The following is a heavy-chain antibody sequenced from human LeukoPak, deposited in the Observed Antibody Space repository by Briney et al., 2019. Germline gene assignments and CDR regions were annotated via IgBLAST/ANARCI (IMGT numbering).Heavy chain of an antibody. CDR2: IYHSGSA. Sequence: SETLSLTRTVSGYSICSGHYWGWIPQPPGKGLEWIGRIYHSGSAYYNPSLKSRVTISVDTSKNQFSLKLSSVTAADTAFYYCARDKLHCSGGSCYSDYSYYYMDVWGKGTTVTVSS. J-gene: IGHJ6*03. D-gene: IGHD2-15*01. V-gene: IGHV4-38-2*02. CDR3: ARDKLHCSGGSCYSDYSYYYMDV. CDR1: GYSICSGHY.